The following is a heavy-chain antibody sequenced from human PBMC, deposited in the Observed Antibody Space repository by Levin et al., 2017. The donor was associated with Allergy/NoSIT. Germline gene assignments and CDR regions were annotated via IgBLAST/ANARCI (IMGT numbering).Heavy chain of an antibody. V-gene: IGHV3-48*01. J-gene: IGHJ3*02. CDR1: GFSLETYG. D-gene: IGHD3-10*01. CDR3: ARDEEAYGDAFDI. CDR2: ISSRRTTI. Sequence: LSGGSLRLSCAASGFSLETYGMIWVRQAPGKGLEWISYISSRRTTIYYADSVKGRFTISRDDARNSVFLQMSSLRAEDTAVYYCARDEEAYGDAFDIWGQGTRVTVSS.